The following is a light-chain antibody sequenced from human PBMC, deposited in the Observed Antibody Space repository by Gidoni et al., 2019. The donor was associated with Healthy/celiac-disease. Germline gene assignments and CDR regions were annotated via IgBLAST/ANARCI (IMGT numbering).Light chain of an antibody. CDR2: WAS. CDR1: QSVLYSSNNKNY. J-gene: IGKJ3*01. CDR3: QQYYSTPQT. Sequence: VMTQSPDSLAVSLGERATINCKSSQSVLYSSNNKNYLAWYQQKPGRPPKLLIYWASTRESGVPDRLSGSGSGTDFTLTISILQAEDVAVYYCQQYYSTPQTFGPGTKVDIK. V-gene: IGKV4-1*01.